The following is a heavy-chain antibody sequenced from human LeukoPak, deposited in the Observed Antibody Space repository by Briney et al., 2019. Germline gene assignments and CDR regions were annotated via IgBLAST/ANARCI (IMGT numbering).Heavy chain of an antibody. V-gene: IGHV1-2*02. CDR2: INPNSGGT. D-gene: IGHD1-26*01. CDR3: ARGWSWEPLGLFGY. Sequence: ASVKVSCKASGYTFTGYYMHWVRQAPGQGLEWMGWINPNSGGTNYAQKFQGRVTMTRDTSISTAYMELSRLRSDDAAVYYCARGWSWEPLGLFGYWGQGTLVTVSS. J-gene: IGHJ4*02. CDR1: GYTFTGYY.